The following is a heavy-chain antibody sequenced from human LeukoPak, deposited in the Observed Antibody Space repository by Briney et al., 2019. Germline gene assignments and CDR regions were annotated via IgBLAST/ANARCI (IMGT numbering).Heavy chain of an antibody. J-gene: IGHJ4*02. Sequence: SETLSLTCAVYGGSFSGYYWSWTRQPPGKGLEWIGEINHSGSTNYNPSLKSRATISVDTSKNQFSLKLSSVTAADTAVYYCASSLLWFGGLSSSYYFDYWGQGTLVTVSS. CDR1: GGSFSGYY. V-gene: IGHV4-34*01. CDR2: INHSGST. CDR3: ASSLLWFGGLSSSYYFDY. D-gene: IGHD3-10*01.